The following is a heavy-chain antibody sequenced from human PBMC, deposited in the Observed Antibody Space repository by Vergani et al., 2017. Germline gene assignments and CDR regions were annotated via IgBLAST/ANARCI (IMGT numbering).Heavy chain of an antibody. J-gene: IGHJ6*02. Sequence: QVQLVESGGGVVQPGRSLRLSCAASGFTFSSYGMHWVRQAPGKGLEWVAVIWYDGSNKYYADSVKGRFTISRENSKNTLYLQMNSLRAEDKAVYYCARGMYCSSTSCYRYYYYYGMDVWGQGTTVTVSS. D-gene: IGHD2-2*01. CDR3: ARGMYCSSTSCYRYYYYYGMDV. V-gene: IGHV3-33*01. CDR1: GFTFSSYG. CDR2: IWYDGSNK.